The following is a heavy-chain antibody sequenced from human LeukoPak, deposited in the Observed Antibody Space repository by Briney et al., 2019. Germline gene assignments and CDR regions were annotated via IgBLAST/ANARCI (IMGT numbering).Heavy chain of an antibody. CDR2: INHSGST. CDR1: GGSFSGYY. CDR3: ARILTDSGYSENWFDP. D-gene: IGHD3-22*01. V-gene: IGHV4-34*01. Sequence: PSETLSLTCAVYGGSFSGYYWSWIRQPPGKGLEWIGEINHSGSTNYNPSLKSRVTISVDTSKNQFSLKLSSVTAADTAVYYCARILTDSGYSENWFDPWGQGILVTVSS. J-gene: IGHJ5*02.